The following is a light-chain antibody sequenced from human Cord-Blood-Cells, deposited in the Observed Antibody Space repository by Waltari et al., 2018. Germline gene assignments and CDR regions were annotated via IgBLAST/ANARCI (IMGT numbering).Light chain of an antibody. Sequence: EIVLTQSTATLSLSPGERATLSCGASQSVSSYLAWYQQKPGQAPRLLIYDASNRATGIPARFSGSGSGTDFTLTISSLEPEDFAVYYCQQRSNWPLTFGGGTKVEIK. V-gene: IGKV3-11*01. J-gene: IGKJ4*01. CDR1: QSVSSY. CDR2: DAS. CDR3: QQRSNWPLT.